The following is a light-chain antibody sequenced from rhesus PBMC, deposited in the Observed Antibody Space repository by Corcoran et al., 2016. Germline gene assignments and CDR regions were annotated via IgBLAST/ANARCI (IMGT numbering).Light chain of an antibody. V-gene: IGKV1-94*01. CDR1: QGINKE. Sequence: DIQMTQSPSTLSASVGDRVTVTCRASQGINKELSWYQKKPGKAPALLIYSASTWQPGVSSRFSGSGSGTDYTLTIRSLQPEDVATYYCLRDYTSPWTFGQGTKVEIK. CDR3: LRDYTSPWT. CDR2: SAS. J-gene: IGKJ1*01.